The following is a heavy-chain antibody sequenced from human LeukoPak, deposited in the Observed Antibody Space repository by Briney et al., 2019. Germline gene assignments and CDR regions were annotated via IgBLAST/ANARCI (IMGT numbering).Heavy chain of an antibody. Sequence: SETLSLTCTVSGGSISSSSYYWSWIRQHPGKGLEWIGYIYYSGSTYYNPSLKSRVTISVDTSKNQFSLKLSSVTAADTAVYYCARAPGCGGDCYPEIDAFDIWGQGTMVTVSS. CDR3: ARAPGCGGDCYPEIDAFDI. J-gene: IGHJ3*02. D-gene: IGHD2-21*02. CDR2: IYYSGST. V-gene: IGHV4-31*03. CDR1: GGSISSSSYY.